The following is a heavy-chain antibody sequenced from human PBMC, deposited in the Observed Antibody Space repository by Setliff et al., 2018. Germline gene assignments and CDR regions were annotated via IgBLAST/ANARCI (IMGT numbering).Heavy chain of an antibody. D-gene: IGHD6-19*01. CDR1: GYTFTSYD. Sequence: ASVKVSCKASGYTFTSYDINWVRQATGQGLEWMGWMNPNSGNTGYAQKFQGRVTMTRNTSISTAYMELSSLRSEDTAVYYCARATRDSDGWYYEYRWFDPWGQGTLVTVSS. CDR3: ARATRDSDGWYYEYRWFDP. V-gene: IGHV1-8*01. CDR2: MNPNSGNT. J-gene: IGHJ5*02.